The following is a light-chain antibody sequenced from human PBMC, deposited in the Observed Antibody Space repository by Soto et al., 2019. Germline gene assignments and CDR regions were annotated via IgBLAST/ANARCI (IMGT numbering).Light chain of an antibody. Sequence: ELVLTQSPSTLSLSPGDRVTLSCRASQSVSRYLAWYQQKPGQDPSLLIYDASIRATGIPARFSGSGFGTDFTLTITSLQPEDFAIYYCQQRSYLSPTFGHGTKVEIK. CDR1: QSVSRY. CDR3: QQRSYLSPT. CDR2: DAS. V-gene: IGKV3-11*01. J-gene: IGKJ1*01.